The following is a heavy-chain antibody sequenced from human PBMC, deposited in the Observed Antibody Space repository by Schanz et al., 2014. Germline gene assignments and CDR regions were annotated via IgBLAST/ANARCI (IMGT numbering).Heavy chain of an antibody. J-gene: IGHJ4*01. CDR1: GFTFSDYY. V-gene: IGHV3-11*05. Sequence: PGGSLRLSCAASGFTFSDYYMSWIRQAPGKGLEWVSYISGTTTYTNYADSVKGRFTISRDNAKNSLYLQMNSLRAEDTAVYYCAREQIMAAAGLVDYWGHGTLGTVSS. CDR3: AREQIMAAAGLVDY. CDR2: ISGTTTYT. D-gene: IGHD6-13*01.